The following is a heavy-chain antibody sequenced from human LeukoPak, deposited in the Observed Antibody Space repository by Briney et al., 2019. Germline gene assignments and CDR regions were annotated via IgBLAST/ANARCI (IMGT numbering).Heavy chain of an antibody. Sequence: GGSLRLSCAASGFTFSSYGMHWVRQAPGKGLEWVAVISYDGSNKYYADSVKGRFTISRDNSKNTLYLQMNSLRAEDTAVYYCAKDLSENFDYWGQGTLVTVSS. V-gene: IGHV3-30*18. D-gene: IGHD6-19*01. J-gene: IGHJ4*02. CDR1: GFTFSSYG. CDR3: AKDLSENFDY. CDR2: ISYDGSNK.